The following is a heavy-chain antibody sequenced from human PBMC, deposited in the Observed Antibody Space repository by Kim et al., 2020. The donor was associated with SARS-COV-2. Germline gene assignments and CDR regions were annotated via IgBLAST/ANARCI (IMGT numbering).Heavy chain of an antibody. CDR2: SYSGGST. V-gene: IGHV3-66*01. Sequence: GGSLRLSCAASGFTVSSNYMSWVRQAPGKGLEWVSVSYSGGSTYYADSVKGRFTISRDTSKNTLYLQMNSLRAEDTAVYYCARAAQLVTSQYYYYYYGM. J-gene: IGHJ6*01. CDR1: GFTVSSNY. D-gene: IGHD6-6*01. CDR3: ARAAQLVTSQYYYYYYGM.